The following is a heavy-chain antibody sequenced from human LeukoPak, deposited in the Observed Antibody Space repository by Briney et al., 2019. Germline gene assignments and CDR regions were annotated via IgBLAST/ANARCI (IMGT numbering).Heavy chain of an antibody. Sequence: PGGSLKLSCAASGVTFSSAAMHWVRQASGQGQEWVGRIRSKANSYATAYAASVKGRFTISRDDSKNTAYLQMNSLKTEDTAVYYCTRSQAAAAPGGPTSYWYFDLWGRDTLVTVSS. V-gene: IGHV3-73*01. J-gene: IGHJ2*01. CDR1: GVTFSSAA. CDR2: IRSKANSYAT. CDR3: TRSQAAAAPGGPTSYWYFDL. D-gene: IGHD6-13*01.